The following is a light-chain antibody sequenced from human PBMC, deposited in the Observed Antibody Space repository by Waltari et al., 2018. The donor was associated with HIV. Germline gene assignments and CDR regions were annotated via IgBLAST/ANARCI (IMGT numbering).Light chain of an antibody. Sequence: EIVMTQSPATLSVSPGERATLSCRASQSVSSNLAWYQHKPGQAPRLLIYDASTRATGIPARFSGSGSGTEFTLTISSLQSEDFAVYYCQQYNDWPLMFTFGQGTKLDI. CDR2: DAS. J-gene: IGKJ2*01. CDR3: QQYNDWPLMFT. V-gene: IGKV3-15*01. CDR1: QSVSSN.